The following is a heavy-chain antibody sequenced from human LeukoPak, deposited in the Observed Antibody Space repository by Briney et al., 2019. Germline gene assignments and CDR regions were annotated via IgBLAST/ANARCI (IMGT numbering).Heavy chain of an antibody. V-gene: IGHV3-30*04. J-gene: IGHJ3*02. Sequence: PGGSLRLSCAASGFTFSSYAMHWVRQAPGKGLEWVAVISYDGSNKYYADSVKGRFTISRDNSKNTLYLQMNSLRAEDTAVYYCARLIGSSSSGDDAFDIWGQGTMVTVSS. CDR3: ARLIGSSSSGDDAFDI. D-gene: IGHD6-6*01. CDR2: ISYDGSNK. CDR1: GFTFSSYA.